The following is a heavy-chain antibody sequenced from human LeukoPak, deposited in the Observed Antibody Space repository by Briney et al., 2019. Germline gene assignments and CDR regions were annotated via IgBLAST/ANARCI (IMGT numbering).Heavy chain of an antibody. J-gene: IGHJ2*01. CDR1: GGSFSGYY. Sequence: PSETLSLTCAVYGGSFSGYYWSWIRQPPGKGREWIGEMNHSGSTNYNPSLKSRVTISVDTSKNPFSLKLSSVTAADTAVYYCARGTTVTRYFDLWGRGTLVTVSS. CDR3: ARGTTVTRYFDL. V-gene: IGHV4-34*01. CDR2: MNHSGST. D-gene: IGHD4-17*01.